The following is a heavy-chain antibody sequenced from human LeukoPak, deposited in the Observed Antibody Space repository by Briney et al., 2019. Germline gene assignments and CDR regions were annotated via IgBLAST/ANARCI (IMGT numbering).Heavy chain of an antibody. J-gene: IGHJ4*02. CDR1: GGSFSGYY. D-gene: IGHD4-23*01. CDR3: AADYGGNSLHFDY. V-gene: IGHV4-34*01. CDR2: INHSGST. Sequence: SETLSLTCAVYGGSFSGYYWSWIRQPPGKGLEWIGEINHSGSTNYNPSLKSRVTISVDTSKNQFSLKLSSVTAADTAAYYCAADYGGNSLHFDYWGQGTLVTVSS.